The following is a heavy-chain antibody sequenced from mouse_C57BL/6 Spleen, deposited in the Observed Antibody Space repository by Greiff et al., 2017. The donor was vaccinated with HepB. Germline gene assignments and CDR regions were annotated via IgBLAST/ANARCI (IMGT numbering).Heavy chain of an antibody. Sequence: VQLQQPGAELVKPGASVKISCKASGYTFTDYYMNWVKQSHGKSLEWIGDINPNNGGTSYNQKFKGKATLTVDKSSSTAYMELRSLTSEDSAVYYCARGLTRDAMDYWGQGTSVTVSS. V-gene: IGHV1-26*01. D-gene: IGHD3-1*01. CDR2: INPNNGGT. CDR3: ARGLTRDAMDY. CDR1: GYTFTDYY. J-gene: IGHJ4*01.